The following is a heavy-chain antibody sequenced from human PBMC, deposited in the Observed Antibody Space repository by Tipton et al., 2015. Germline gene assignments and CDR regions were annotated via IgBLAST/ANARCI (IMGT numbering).Heavy chain of an antibody. CDR1: GYTFTRHW. J-gene: IGHJ4*02. Sequence: QLGQSGAELKKPGASLEISCRASGYTFTRHWIGWVRQMPGKGPEWMGIIFPGDSDARYSPSFQGQVTISVDKSISTVYLQWSSMMASVTAMCYCARLGLDTPWRVYYWGQGTLITVSS. D-gene: IGHD5-18*01. V-gene: IGHV5-51*01. CDR2: IFPGDSDA. CDR3: ARLGLDTPWRVYY.